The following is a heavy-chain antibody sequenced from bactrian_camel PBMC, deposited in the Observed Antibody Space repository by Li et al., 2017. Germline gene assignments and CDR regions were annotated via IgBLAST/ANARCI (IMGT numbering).Heavy chain of an antibody. D-gene: IGHD5*01. CDR3: AKDLSPSLGGWNLDY. CDR2: ISSDGRT. V-gene: IGHV3S67*01. Sequence: DVQLVESGGGSVQTGETLRLSCLGVGVTFEGADMNWYRQPPGKRCELVASISSDGRTYYTDSVKGRFTIYEDNAKNTLYLQLNSLKTEDTATYYCAKDLSPSLGGWNLDYWGQGTQVTVS. CDR1: GVTFEGAD. J-gene: IGHJ4*01.